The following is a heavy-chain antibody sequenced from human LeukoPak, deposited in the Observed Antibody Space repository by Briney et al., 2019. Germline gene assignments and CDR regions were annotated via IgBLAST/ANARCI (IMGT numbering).Heavy chain of an antibody. D-gene: IGHD4-17*01. CDR2: INPNRGGT. Sequence: ASVKVSRQASGYIFTDYYMHWLRPAPGQGVEWMGWINPNRGGTNDAKKFKGRVTMTRDTSISTAYMELSRMRSDNTAVYYCAGGASGVYTVNTSGFDPWGQGTLVTVSS. CDR3: AGGASGVYTVNTSGFDP. J-gene: IGHJ5*02. CDR1: GYIFTDYY. V-gene: IGHV1-2*02.